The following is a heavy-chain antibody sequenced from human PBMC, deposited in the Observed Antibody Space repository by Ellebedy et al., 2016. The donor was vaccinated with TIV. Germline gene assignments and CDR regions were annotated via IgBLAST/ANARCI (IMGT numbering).Heavy chain of an antibody. Sequence: SETLSLTCTVSGGSISSSSYYWGWIRQPPGKGLEWIGYIYYSGSTNYNPSLKSRVTISVDTSKNQFSLKLSSVTAADTAVYYCASGLRGYSGYDSIFFFDYWGQGTLVTVSS. CDR1: GGSISSSSYY. V-gene: IGHV4-61*05. CDR2: IYYSGST. CDR3: ASGLRGYSGYDSIFFFDY. D-gene: IGHD5-12*01. J-gene: IGHJ4*02.